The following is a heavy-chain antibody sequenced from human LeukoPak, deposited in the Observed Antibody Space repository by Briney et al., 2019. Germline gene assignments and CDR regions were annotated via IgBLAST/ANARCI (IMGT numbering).Heavy chain of an antibody. CDR1: GFTFRSYS. CDR2: ISSSSSYI. Sequence: GGSLRLSCAASGFTFRSYSMNWVRQAPGKGLEWVSSISSSSSYIYYADSVKGRFTISRDNAKNSLYLQMNSLRAEDTAVYYCAIPSYCSSTSCYGPFKYWGQGTLVTVSS. V-gene: IGHV3-21*01. J-gene: IGHJ4*02. CDR3: AIPSYCSSTSCYGPFKY. D-gene: IGHD2-2*01.